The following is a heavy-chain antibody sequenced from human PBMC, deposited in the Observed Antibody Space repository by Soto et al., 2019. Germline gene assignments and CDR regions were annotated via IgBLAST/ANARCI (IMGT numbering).Heavy chain of an antibody. Sequence: GESLQISCKGSGYSFTSYWISWVRQMPGKGLEWMGRIDPSDSYTNYSPSFQGHVTISADKSISTAYLQWSSLKASDTAMYYCARHMSGYSIYYYYYGMDVWGQGTTVTVSS. CDR2: IDPSDSYT. CDR1: GYSFTSYW. CDR3: ARHMSGYSIYYYYYGMDV. D-gene: IGHD4-4*01. J-gene: IGHJ6*02. V-gene: IGHV5-10-1*01.